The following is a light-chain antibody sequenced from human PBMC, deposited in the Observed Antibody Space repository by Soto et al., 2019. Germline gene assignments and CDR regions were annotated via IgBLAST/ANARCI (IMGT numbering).Light chain of an antibody. CDR1: QSVSSSY. Sequence: EIVLTQSPGTLSLSPGERATLSCRASQSVSSSYLAWYQQKPGQAPRLLIYGAYTRATGIPDRFSGSGSGTDSTLTISRLEPEDFALYYCQQYHTSPLTFGQGTKVDIK. V-gene: IGKV3-20*01. CDR2: GAY. CDR3: QQYHTSPLT. J-gene: IGKJ1*01.